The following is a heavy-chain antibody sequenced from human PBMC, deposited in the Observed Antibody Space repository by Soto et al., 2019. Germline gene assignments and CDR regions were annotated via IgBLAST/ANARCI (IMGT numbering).Heavy chain of an antibody. CDR1: GFTFSSYA. CDR2: ISYDGRQK. J-gene: IGHJ4*02. Sequence: GGSLRLSCAASGFTFSSYAMHWVRQAPGKGLEWVAVISYDGRQKHYVDSVKGRFTLSRDESDNTVYLQMNSLRPEDTAVYFCAKDVYFDSYYFDQWGQGTRVTVSS. V-gene: IGHV3-30-3*02. CDR3: AKDVYFDSYYFDQ. D-gene: IGHD3-9*01.